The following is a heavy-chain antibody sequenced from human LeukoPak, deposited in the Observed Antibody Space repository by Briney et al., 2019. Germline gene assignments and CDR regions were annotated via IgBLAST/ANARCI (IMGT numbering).Heavy chain of an antibody. J-gene: IGHJ4*02. D-gene: IGHD3-3*01. CDR1: GGSISSSSYY. CDR3: AITGDFWSGYRFDY. Sequence: ASETLSLTCTVSGGSISSSSYYWGWIRQPPGKGLEWIGSIYYSGSTYYNPSLKSRVTISVDTSKNQFSLKLSSVTAADTAVYYCAITGDFWSGYRFDYWGQGTLVTVSS. CDR2: IYYSGST. V-gene: IGHV4-39*01.